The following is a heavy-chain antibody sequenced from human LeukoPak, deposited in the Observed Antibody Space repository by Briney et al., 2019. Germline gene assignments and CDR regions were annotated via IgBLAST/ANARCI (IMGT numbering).Heavy chain of an antibody. J-gene: IGHJ4*02. D-gene: IGHD2-21*01. CDR2: IYHSGST. CDR3: AGSVVRNVGY. CDR1: GYSISSGYY. V-gene: IGHV4-38-2*02. Sequence: SQTLSLTCTVSGYSISSGYYWGWIRQPPGKGLEWIGSIYHSGSTYYNPSPKSRVTISVDTSKNQFSLKLSSVTAADTAVYYCAGSVVRNVGYWGQGTLVTVSS.